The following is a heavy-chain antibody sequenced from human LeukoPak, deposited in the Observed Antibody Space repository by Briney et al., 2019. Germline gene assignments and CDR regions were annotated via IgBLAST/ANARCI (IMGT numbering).Heavy chain of an antibody. CDR2: ISSSSSTI. Sequence: PGGSLRLSCAASGFTFSSYSMTWVRQAPGKGLEWVSYISSSSSTIYYADSVKGRFTISRDNAKNSLYLQMNSLRAEDTAVYYCARYPTQVYYYYYMDVWGKGTTVTVSS. CDR3: ARYPTQVYYYYYMDV. V-gene: IGHV3-48*01. J-gene: IGHJ6*03. CDR1: GFTFSSYS.